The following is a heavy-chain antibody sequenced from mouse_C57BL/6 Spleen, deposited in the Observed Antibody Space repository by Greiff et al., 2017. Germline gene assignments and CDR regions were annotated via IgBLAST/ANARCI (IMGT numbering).Heavy chain of an antibody. V-gene: IGHV1-50*01. CDR1: GYTFTSYW. D-gene: IGHD3-2*02. CDR2: IAPSDSYT. J-gene: IGHJ2*01. Sequence: QVQLQQSGAELVKPGASVKLSCKASGYTFTSYWMQWVKQRPGQGLEWIGEIAPSDSYTNYNQKFKGKATLTVDTSSSTAYMQLSSLTSEDSAVYYCARRPHGSGYYFDDWGQGTTLTVAS. CDR3: ARRPHGSGYYFDD.